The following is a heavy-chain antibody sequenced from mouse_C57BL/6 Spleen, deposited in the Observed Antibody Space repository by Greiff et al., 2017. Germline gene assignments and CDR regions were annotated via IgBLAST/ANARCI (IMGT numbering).Heavy chain of an antibody. CDR3: ARGVDGYPLFAY. J-gene: IGHJ3*01. CDR2: IDPSDSYT. D-gene: IGHD2-3*01. V-gene: IGHV1-69*01. Sequence: QVQLQQPGAELVMPGASVKLSCKASGYTFTSYWMHWVKQRPGQGLEWIGEIDPSDSYTNYNQKFKGKSTLTVDKSSSTAYMQLSSLTSEDSAVYYCARGVDGYPLFAYWGQGTLVTVSA. CDR1: GYTFTSYW.